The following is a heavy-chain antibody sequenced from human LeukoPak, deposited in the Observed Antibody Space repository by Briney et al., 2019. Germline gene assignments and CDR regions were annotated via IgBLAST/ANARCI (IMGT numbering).Heavy chain of an antibody. CDR2: ISAYNGNT. CDR1: GYTFTSYG. Sequence: ASVKVSCKASGYTFTSYGISWVRQAPGQGLEWMGWISAYNGNTNYAQKLQGRVTMTTDTSTSTAYMELRSLRSDDTAVYYCARTPRGEQWLVRRANYYYGMDVWGQGTTVTVSS. J-gene: IGHJ6*02. CDR3: ARTPRGEQWLVRRANYYYGMDV. V-gene: IGHV1-18*01. D-gene: IGHD6-19*01.